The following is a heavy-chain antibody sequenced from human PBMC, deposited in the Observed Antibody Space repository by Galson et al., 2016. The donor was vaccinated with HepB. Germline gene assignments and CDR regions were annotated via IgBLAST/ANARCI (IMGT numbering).Heavy chain of an antibody. V-gene: IGHV3-9*02. D-gene: IGHD5-12*01. Sequence: SLRLSCADSGFTSDIYAIHWVRQVQGKGLEWVSSIRWNSGRVEYADSVKGRFTISRDNAKTSLYLQMNSLKREDTALYYGAKEYNDRGGYDYQFRGQGTLVTVSS. J-gene: IGHJ4*02. CDR2: IRWNSGRV. CDR3: AKEYNDRGGYDYQF. CDR1: GFTSDIYA.